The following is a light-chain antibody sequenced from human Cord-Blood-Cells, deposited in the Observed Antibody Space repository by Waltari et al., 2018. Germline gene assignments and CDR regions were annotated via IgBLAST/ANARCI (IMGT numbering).Light chain of an antibody. J-gene: IGKJ2*01. CDR2: GAS. V-gene: IGKV3-20*01. CDR3: QQDGSSLYT. Sequence: EIVLTPSPGTLSLSPGERATLSCRASQSVSSSYLAWYQQKPGQAPRLLIYGASSRATGIPDRFRGSGSGTDFTLTISRLEAEDVAVYYCQQDGSSLYTFGQGTKLEIK. CDR1: QSVSSSY.